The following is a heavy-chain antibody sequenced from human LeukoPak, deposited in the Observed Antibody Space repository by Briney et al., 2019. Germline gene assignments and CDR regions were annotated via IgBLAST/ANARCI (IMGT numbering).Heavy chain of an antibody. J-gene: IGHJ4*02. CDR2: IYTSGST. D-gene: IGHD6-6*01. CDR1: GGSISSYY. V-gene: IGHV4-4*07. Sequence: PSETLSLTCTVSGGSISSYYWSWIRRPAGKGLEWIGRIYTSGSTNCNPSLKSRVTMSVDTSKNQFSLKLSSVTAADTAVYYCARARKYSSSPPLLWGQGTLVTVSS. CDR3: ARARKYSSSPPLL.